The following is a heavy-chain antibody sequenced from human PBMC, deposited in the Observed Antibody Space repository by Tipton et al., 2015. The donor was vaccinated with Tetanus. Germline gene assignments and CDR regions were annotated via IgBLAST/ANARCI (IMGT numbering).Heavy chain of an antibody. CDR1: GGSVRSGSYY. J-gene: IGHJ4*02. V-gene: IGHV4-30-2*01. CDR2: VFRSGSA. D-gene: IGHD2-2*01. CDR3: ARVACSSTSCYSHYFDY. Sequence: TLSLTCTVSGGSVRSGSYYWSWIRQPPGKGLEWIGYVFRSGSADYNPSLKSRVNISLDRSENQISLMLTSVTAADTAVYYCARVACSSTSCYSHYFDYWGPGSLVTVSS.